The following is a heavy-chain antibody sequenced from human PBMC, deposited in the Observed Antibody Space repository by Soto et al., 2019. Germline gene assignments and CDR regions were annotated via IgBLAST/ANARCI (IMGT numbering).Heavy chain of an antibody. CDR3: ARESSSPNYYFYGMDV. J-gene: IGHJ6*02. Sequence: QVQLVQSGAEVKKPGSSVKVSCRASGGTFASYAVSWVRQAPGQGLEWMGVIIPLVGTPKYTQKFQGRVRITADDSASAAYMELTNLTSEDTAVYYCARESSSPNYYFYGMDVWGQGNSVTVSS. D-gene: IGHD6-6*01. CDR2: IIPLVGTP. V-gene: IGHV1-69*01. CDR1: GGTFASYA.